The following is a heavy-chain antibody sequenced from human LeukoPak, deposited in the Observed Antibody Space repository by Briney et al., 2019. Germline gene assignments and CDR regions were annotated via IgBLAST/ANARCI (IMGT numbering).Heavy chain of an antibody. D-gene: IGHD5-24*01. CDR2: INSDGSST. CDR3: ARGRYGVEMATTDASDI. CDR1: GFTFSSYW. Sequence: GSLRLSCAASGFTFSSYWMHRVRQAPGKGLVWVSRINSDGSSTSYADSVKGRFTISRDNAKNTLHLQMNSLRAEDTAVYYCARGRYGVEMATTDASDIWGQGTMVTVSS. V-gene: IGHV3-74*01. J-gene: IGHJ3*02.